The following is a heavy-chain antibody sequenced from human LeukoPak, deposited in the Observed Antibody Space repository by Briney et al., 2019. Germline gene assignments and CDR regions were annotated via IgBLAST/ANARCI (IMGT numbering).Heavy chain of an antibody. CDR3: AKDYYDSSGNPTA. J-gene: IGHJ5*02. Sequence: GGSLRLSCAASGFTFDDYAMHWVRQAPGKGLEWVSGISWNSGSIGYADSVKGRFTISRDNAKNSLYLQMNSLRAEDTALYYCAKDYYDSSGNPTAWGQGTLVTVSS. V-gene: IGHV3-9*01. CDR2: ISWNSGSI. CDR1: GFTFDDYA. D-gene: IGHD3-22*01.